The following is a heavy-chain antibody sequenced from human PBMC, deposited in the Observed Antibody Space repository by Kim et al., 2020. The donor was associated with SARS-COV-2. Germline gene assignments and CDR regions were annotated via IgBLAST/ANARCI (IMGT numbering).Heavy chain of an antibody. CDR1: GFTFSSYA. D-gene: IGHD6-13*01. V-gene: IGHV3-30-3*01. Sequence: GGSLRLSCAASGFTFSSYAMHWVRQAPGKGLEWVAVISYDGSNKDYAESVKGRFTISRDNSKNTVYLQMNSLRGEDTALYYCARDTGIAAAGNRNYYYYGMDVWVKGTTVTLS. J-gene: IGHJ6*04. CDR3: ARDTGIAAAGNRNYYYYGMDV. CDR2: ISYDGSNK.